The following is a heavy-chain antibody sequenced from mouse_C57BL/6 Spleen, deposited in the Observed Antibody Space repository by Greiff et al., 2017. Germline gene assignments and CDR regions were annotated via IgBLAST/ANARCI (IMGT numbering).Heavy chain of an antibody. Sequence: VQLQQPGAELVRPGSSVKLSCKASGYTFTSYWMDWVKQRPGQGLEWIGNIYPSDSETHYNQKFKDKATLTVDKSSSTAYMQLSSLTSEDSAVYYCARITTVEGVYAMDYWGQGTSVTVSS. D-gene: IGHD1-1*01. V-gene: IGHV1-61*01. CDR2: IYPSDSET. J-gene: IGHJ4*01. CDR1: GYTFTSYW. CDR3: ARITTVEGVYAMDY.